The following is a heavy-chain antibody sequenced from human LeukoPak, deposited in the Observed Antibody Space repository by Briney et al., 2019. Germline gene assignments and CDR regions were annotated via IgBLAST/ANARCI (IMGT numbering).Heavy chain of an antibody. CDR1: GFTFSSYW. CDR2: INSDGSST. V-gene: IGHV3-74*01. D-gene: IGHD2-15*01. J-gene: IGHJ3*02. Sequence: GGSLRLSCAASGFTFSSYWMHWVRQAPGKGLVWVSRINSDGSSTSYADSVKGRFTISRDNAKNTLYLQMNSLRAEDTAVYYCAGILYGGAFDIWGQGTMVTVSS. CDR3: AGILYGGAFDI.